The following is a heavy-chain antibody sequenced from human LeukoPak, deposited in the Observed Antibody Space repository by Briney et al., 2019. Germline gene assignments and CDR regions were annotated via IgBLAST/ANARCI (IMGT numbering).Heavy chain of an antibody. Sequence: SGGSLRLSCAASGFTFSDYYMSWIRRAPGKGLEWVSYISSSGSTIYYADSVKGRFTISRDNAKNSLYLQMNSLRAEDTAVYYCARDSYYYDSSGYFYYWGQGTLVTVSS. D-gene: IGHD3-22*01. CDR3: ARDSYYYDSSGYFYY. CDR2: ISSSGSTI. CDR1: GFTFSDYY. J-gene: IGHJ4*02. V-gene: IGHV3-11*01.